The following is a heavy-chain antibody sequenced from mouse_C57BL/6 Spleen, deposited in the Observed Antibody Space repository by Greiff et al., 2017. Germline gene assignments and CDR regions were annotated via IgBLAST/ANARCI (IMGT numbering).Heavy chain of an antibody. V-gene: IGHV1-53*01. J-gene: IGHJ4*01. CDR2: INPSNGGT. D-gene: IGHD2-3*01. Sequence: VQLQQPGPELVKPGASVKLSCKASGYTFTSYWMHWVKQRPGQGLEWIGNINPSNGGTNYNEKFKSKATLTVDKSSSTAYVQLSSRTSEDSAVYYCARWSYDDYYRDGYAMGYWGQGTSVTVSS. CDR1: GYTFTSYW. CDR3: ARWSYDDYYRDGYAMGY.